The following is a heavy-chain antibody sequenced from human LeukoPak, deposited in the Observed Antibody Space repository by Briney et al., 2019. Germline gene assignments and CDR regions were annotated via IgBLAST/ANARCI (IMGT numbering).Heavy chain of an antibody. D-gene: IGHD2-2*01. CDR1: GFTFSSYG. CDR3: TKDLEGLEVVPAALDY. V-gene: IGHV3-30*02. CDR2: IRYDGSNK. Sequence: GGSLRLSCAASGFTFSSYGMHWVRQAPGKGLEWVAFIRYDGSNKYYADSVKGRFTISRDNSKNTLYLQMNSLRAEDTAVYYCTKDLEGLEVVPAALDYWGQGTLVTVS. J-gene: IGHJ4*02.